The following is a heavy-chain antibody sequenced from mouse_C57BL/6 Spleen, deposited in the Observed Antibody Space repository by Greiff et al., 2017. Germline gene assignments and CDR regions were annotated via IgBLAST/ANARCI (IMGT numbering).Heavy chain of an antibody. CDR3: TSAPPLSGSSYGYYFDY. CDR1: GFTFSSYA. Sequence: EVKLVESGAGLVKPGGSLKLSCAASGFTFSSYAMSWVRQTPEKRLEWVAYISSGGDYIYYADTVKGRFTISRDNARNTLYLQMSSLKSKDTAMYYCTSAPPLSGSSYGYYFDYWGQGTTLTVSS. CDR2: ISSGGDYI. J-gene: IGHJ2*01. D-gene: IGHD1-1*01. V-gene: IGHV5-9-1*02.